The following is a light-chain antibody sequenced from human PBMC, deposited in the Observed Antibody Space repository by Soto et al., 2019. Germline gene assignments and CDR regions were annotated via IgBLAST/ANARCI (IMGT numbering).Light chain of an antibody. CDR1: QTISSW. V-gene: IGKV1-5*03. CDR3: QHYNSYSEA. Sequence: DIQMTQSRSTLSGSVGDRVTITCRASQTISSWLAWYQQKPGKAPKLLIYKASTLKSGVPSRFSGSGSGTEFTLTISSLQPDDFATYYCQHYNSYSEAFGQGRRPEV. J-gene: IGKJ5*01. CDR2: KAS.